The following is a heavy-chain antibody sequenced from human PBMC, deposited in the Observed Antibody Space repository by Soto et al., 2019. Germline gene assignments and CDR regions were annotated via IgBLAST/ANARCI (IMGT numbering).Heavy chain of an antibody. CDR2: TYYRSKWYN. Sequence: SQTLSLTCAISGDSVSSNSAAWNWIRQSPSRGLEWLGRTYYRSKWYNDYAVSVKSRITINPDTSKNQFSLQLNSVTPEDTAVYYCARAKEHRITMVRGVIPNYYYYYGMDVWGQGTTVTVS. D-gene: IGHD3-10*01. CDR3: ARAKEHRITMVRGVIPNYYYYYGMDV. V-gene: IGHV6-1*01. J-gene: IGHJ6*02. CDR1: GDSVSSNSAA.